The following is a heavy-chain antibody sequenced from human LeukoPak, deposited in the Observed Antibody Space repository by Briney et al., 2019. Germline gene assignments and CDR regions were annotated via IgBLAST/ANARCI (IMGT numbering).Heavy chain of an antibody. CDR2: INPNSGGT. D-gene: IGHD1-26*01. CDR3: ARVQRKELHDAFDI. Sequence: ATVKVSCKASGYTFTGYYMHWVRQAPGQGLEWMGWINPNSGGTNYAQKFQGRVTMTRDTSISTAYMELSRLRSDGTAVYYCARVQRKELHDAFDIWGQGTMVTVSS. CDR1: GYTFTGYY. J-gene: IGHJ3*02. V-gene: IGHV1-2*02.